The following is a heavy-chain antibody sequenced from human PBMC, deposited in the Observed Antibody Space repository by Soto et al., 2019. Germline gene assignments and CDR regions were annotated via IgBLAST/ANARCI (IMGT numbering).Heavy chain of an antibody. CDR3: ARVPGGSYDGPYYYGMDV. D-gene: IGHD1-26*01. J-gene: IGHJ6*02. CDR1: GGTFSSYT. Sequence: QVQLVQSGAEVKKPGSSVKVSCKASGGTFSSYTISWVRQAPGQGLEWMGRIIPILGIANYAQKFQGRVTITADKSTSTAYMELSSLRSEDTAVYYCARVPGGSYDGPYYYGMDVWGQGTTVTVSS. V-gene: IGHV1-69*02. CDR2: IIPILGIA.